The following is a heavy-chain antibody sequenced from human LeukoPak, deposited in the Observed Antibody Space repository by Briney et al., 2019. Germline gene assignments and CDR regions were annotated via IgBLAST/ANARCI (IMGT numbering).Heavy chain of an antibody. CDR3: ARDDYGGNWDH. D-gene: IGHD4-23*01. Sequence: ASVKVSCKASGGTSSSYAISWVRQAPGQGLEWMGRIIPILGIANYAQKFQGRVMITAEKSTSTAYMELSSLRSEDTAVYYCARDDYGGNWDHWGQGTLVTVSS. J-gene: IGHJ4*02. V-gene: IGHV1-69*04. CDR1: GGTSSSYA. CDR2: IIPILGIA.